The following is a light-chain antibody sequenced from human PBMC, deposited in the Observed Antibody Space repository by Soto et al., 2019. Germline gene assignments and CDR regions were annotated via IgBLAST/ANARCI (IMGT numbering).Light chain of an antibody. CDR3: QQFDGSRPAST. V-gene: IGKV3-20*01. J-gene: IGKJ2*01. CDR2: GAS. CDR1: QTVNSRH. Sequence: ESLLTQSPGTLSLSPGERATLSCRASQTVNSRHLNWYQHKPGQAPRLLIYGASIRAAGIPDRFSGSRSGADFSLTITRLEPEDSAVYYCQQFDGSRPASTFGQGTKLEI.